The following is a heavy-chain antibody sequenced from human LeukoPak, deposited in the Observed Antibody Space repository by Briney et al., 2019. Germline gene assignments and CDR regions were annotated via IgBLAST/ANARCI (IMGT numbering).Heavy chain of an antibody. V-gene: IGHV4-39*07. CDR2: IYSSGST. Sequence: SETLSLTCTVSGGSISSGSNYWGWIRQPPGKTLEWIGSIYSSGSTYYNSSLKSRVIILIDTSKNHFSLTLSSVTAADTAVYYCTRSDGYGLVGIWGQGTMVTVSS. D-gene: IGHD3-10*01. CDR3: TRSDGYGLVGI. CDR1: GGSISSGSNY. J-gene: IGHJ3*01.